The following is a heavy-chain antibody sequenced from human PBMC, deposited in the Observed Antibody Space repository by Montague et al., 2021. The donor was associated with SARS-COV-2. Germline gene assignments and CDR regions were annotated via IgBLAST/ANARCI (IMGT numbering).Heavy chain of an antibody. D-gene: IGHD4-17*01. CDR2: IYSGST. Sequence: SETLSLTCTVSGGSINSSSYYWGWIRQPPGKGLEWIGSIYSGSTYYNPSLKSRVTISVDTSKDQFSLKLSSVTAADTAVFYCARGPITVTTFYYYYGMDVWGQGTTVTVSS. V-gene: IGHV4-39*07. CDR1: GGSINSSSYY. J-gene: IGHJ6*02. CDR3: ARGPITVTTFYYYYGMDV.